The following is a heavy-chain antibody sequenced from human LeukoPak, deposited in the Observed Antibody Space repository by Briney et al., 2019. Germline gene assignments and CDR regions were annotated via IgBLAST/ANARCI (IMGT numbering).Heavy chain of an antibody. CDR1: GFTFDDYA. CDR2: ISWNSGSI. CDR3: AKVSYYDSSGYLDY. Sequence: GGSLRLSCAASGFTFDDYAMHWVRQAPGKGLEWVSGISWNSGSIGYADSVKGRFTISRDNAKNSLYLQMNSLRAEDTALYYCAKVSYYDSSGYLDYWGQGTLVTVSS. J-gene: IGHJ4*02. V-gene: IGHV3-9*01. D-gene: IGHD3-22*01.